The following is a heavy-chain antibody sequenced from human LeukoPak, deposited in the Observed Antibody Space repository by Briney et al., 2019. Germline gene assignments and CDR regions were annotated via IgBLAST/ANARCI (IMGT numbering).Heavy chain of an antibody. V-gene: IGHV3-23*01. CDR3: AKDLTRGDILTGRGGYYFDY. CDR2: FSDSGGST. Sequence: GWSLRLSCAASGFTFSSYPMSWVRQAPGKGLEWVSSFSDSGGSTYYADSVKGRFTISRDTSKNTLYLQMNSLTAEDTAVYYCAKDLTRGDILTGRGGYYFDYWGQGTLVTVSS. D-gene: IGHD3-9*01. J-gene: IGHJ4*02. CDR1: GFTFSSYP.